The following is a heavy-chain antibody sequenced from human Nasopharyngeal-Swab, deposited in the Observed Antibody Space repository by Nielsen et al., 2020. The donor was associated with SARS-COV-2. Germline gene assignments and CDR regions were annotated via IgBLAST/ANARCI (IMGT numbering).Heavy chain of an antibody. D-gene: IGHD5-18*01. CDR2: FIPIFGTA. CDR3: AREDLGYSYGA. Sequence: WVVQAPGQGLEWMGGFIPIFGTANYAQKFQGRVTITADKSTSTAYMKLSSLRSEDTAVYYCAREDLGYSYGAWGQGTLVTVSS. V-gene: IGHV1-69*06. J-gene: IGHJ5*02.